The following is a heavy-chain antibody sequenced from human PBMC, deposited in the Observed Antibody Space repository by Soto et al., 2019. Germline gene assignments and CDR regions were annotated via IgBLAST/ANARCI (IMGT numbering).Heavy chain of an antibody. Sequence: EVQLVESGGGLVKPGGSLRLSCGASGFTFSSYSMNWVRQAPGKGLEWVSSISSSSSYTNYADSVKGRFTISRDNAKNSLYLQMNSLRAEDTAVYYCARVGDIVGATEYFDYWGQGTLVTVSS. CDR2: ISSSSSYT. D-gene: IGHD1-26*01. CDR3: ARVGDIVGATEYFDY. J-gene: IGHJ4*02. CDR1: GFTFSSYS. V-gene: IGHV3-21*01.